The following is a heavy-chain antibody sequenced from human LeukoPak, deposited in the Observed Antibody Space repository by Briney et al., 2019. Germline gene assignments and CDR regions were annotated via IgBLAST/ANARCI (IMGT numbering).Heavy chain of an antibody. Sequence: KSGGSLRLSCAASGFTFSSYGMHWVRQAPGKGLEWVAFIRYDGSNKYYADSVKGRFTISRDNSKNMLYLQMNSLRAEDTAVYYCAKPRQLRFLEWLFYYWGQGTLVTVSS. V-gene: IGHV3-30*02. CDR3: AKPRQLRFLEWLFYY. D-gene: IGHD3-3*01. J-gene: IGHJ4*02. CDR1: GFTFSSYG. CDR2: IRYDGSNK.